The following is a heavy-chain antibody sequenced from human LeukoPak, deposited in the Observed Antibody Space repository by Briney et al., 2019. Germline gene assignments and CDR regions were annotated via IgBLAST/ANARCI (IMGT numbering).Heavy chain of an antibody. CDR3: ARAQKNYYFDY. CDR1: GFTFSSYS. CDR2: ISSSSSYI. Sequence: GGFLRLSCAASGFTFSSYSMNWVRQAPGKGLEWVSSISSSSSYIYYADSVKGRFTISRDNAKNSLYLQMNSLRAEDTAVYYCARAQKNYYFDYWGQGTLVTVSS. V-gene: IGHV3-21*01. J-gene: IGHJ4*02. D-gene: IGHD2/OR15-2a*01.